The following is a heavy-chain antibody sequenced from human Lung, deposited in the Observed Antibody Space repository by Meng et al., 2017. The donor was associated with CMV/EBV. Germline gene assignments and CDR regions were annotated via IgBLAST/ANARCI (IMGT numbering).Heavy chain of an antibody. V-gene: IGHV4-59*01. D-gene: IGHD2-15*01. CDR3: ARDRAAVGYYYCAMDA. J-gene: IGHJ6*02. CDR2: IYYSGAT. Sequence: SETLSLXXSVFGHPITTYYWSWVRQAPGKGLEWIGYIYYSGATNYNPSLKSRLTISMDTSKNQFSLELRSVTAADTAIYYCARDRAAVGYYYCAMDAWGQRTTVTVSS. CDR1: GHPITTYY.